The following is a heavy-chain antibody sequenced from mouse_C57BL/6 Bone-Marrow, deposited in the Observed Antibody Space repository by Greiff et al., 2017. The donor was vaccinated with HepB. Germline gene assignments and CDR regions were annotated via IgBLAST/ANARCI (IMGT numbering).Heavy chain of an antibody. CDR3: ARSQRIKAMDY. Sequence: QVQLQQPGAELVKPGASVKLSCKASGYTFTSYWMHWVKQRPGQGLEWIGMIHPNSGSTNYNEKFKSKATLTVDKSSSTAYMQLSSLTSEDSAVYYCARSQRIKAMDYWGQGTSVTVSS. V-gene: IGHV1-64*01. D-gene: IGHD1-3*01. CDR1: GYTFTSYW. J-gene: IGHJ4*01. CDR2: IHPNSGST.